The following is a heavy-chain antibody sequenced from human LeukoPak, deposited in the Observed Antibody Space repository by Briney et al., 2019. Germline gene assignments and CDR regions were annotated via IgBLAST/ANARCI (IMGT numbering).Heavy chain of an antibody. D-gene: IGHD3-22*01. CDR1: GFTVSSNY. CDR2: IYSGGST. CDR3: ARDGFSSGYPYDAFDI. V-gene: IGHV3-53*01. J-gene: IGHJ3*02. Sequence: GGSLRLSCAASGFTVSSNYMSWVRQAPGKGLEWGSVIYSGGSTYYAASVKGRFTISRDNSKKTLYLQMNSLRAEDTAVYYCARDGFSSGYPYDAFDIWGQGTMVTVSS.